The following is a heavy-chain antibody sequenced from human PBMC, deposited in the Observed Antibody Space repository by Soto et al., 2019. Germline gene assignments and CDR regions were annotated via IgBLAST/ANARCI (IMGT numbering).Heavy chain of an antibody. Sequence: GGSLRLSCAASGFTFSSYAMSLVRQAPGKGLEWVSAISGSGGSTYYADSVKGRFTISRDNSKNTLYLQMNSLRAEDTAVYYCAKDGYCSGGSCYVGWFDPWGQGTLVTVSS. D-gene: IGHD2-15*01. CDR1: GFTFSSYA. V-gene: IGHV3-23*01. CDR2: ISGSGGST. J-gene: IGHJ5*02. CDR3: AKDGYCSGGSCYVGWFDP.